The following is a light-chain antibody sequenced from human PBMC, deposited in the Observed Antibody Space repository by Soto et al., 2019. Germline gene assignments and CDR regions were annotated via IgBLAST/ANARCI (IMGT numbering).Light chain of an antibody. J-gene: IGKJ2*01. CDR2: WAS. CDR1: QSVLSSSDNKNY. Sequence: DIVMTQSPDSLAVSLGERATINCKSSQSVLSSSDNKNYLAWYQKKPGQPPKLLIYWASMRESGVPDRFSGSGSGTEFTLTIRSLQSEDVAVYYCQQCYATPYTFGQGTKLEIK. V-gene: IGKV4-1*01. CDR3: QQCYATPYT.